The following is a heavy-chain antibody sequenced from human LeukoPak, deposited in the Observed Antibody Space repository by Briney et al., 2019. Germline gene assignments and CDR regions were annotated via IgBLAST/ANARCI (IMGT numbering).Heavy chain of an antibody. CDR1: GYTFTSYA. CDR2: INTDTRNP. Sequence: GASVKVSCKTSGYTFTSYAMSWVRQAPGQGLEWMGWINTDTRNPTYAQGFTGRFVFSLDTSVSTAYLQISSLKAEDTAVYYCARPVPGLRSGYYAFDIWGQGTMVTVSS. CDR3: ARPVPGLRSGYYAFDI. J-gene: IGHJ3*02. D-gene: IGHD3-3*01. V-gene: IGHV7-4-1*02.